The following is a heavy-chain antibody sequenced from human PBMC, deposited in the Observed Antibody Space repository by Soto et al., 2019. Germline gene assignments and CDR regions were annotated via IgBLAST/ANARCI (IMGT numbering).Heavy chain of an antibody. CDR3: ARTLVYDSYNYYGMAV. D-gene: IGHD3-3*01. J-gene: IGHJ6*02. V-gene: IGHV6-1*01. CDR2: TYYRSKWYN. CDR1: GDSVSSNSAA. Sequence: PSQTLSLTCAISGDSVSSNSAAWNWIRQSPSRGLEWLGRTYYRSKWYNDYAVSVKSRITINPDTSKNQFSLQLNSVTPEDTAVYYCARTLVYDSYNYYGMAVWGQGTTVTVSS.